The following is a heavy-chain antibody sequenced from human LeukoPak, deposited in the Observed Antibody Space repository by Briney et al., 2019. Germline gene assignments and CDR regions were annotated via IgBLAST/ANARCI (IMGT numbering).Heavy chain of an antibody. D-gene: IGHD2-2*01. CDR3: ARDRLPSYYYYYMDV. V-gene: IGHV3-48*04. Sequence: GGSLRLSCAASGFTFSSFWMNWARQAPGKGLEWVSYISSSGSTIYYADSVKGRFTISRDNAKNSLYLQMNSLRAEDTAVYYCARDRLPSYYYYYMDVWGKGTTVTISS. CDR2: ISSSGSTI. CDR1: GFTFSSFW. J-gene: IGHJ6*03.